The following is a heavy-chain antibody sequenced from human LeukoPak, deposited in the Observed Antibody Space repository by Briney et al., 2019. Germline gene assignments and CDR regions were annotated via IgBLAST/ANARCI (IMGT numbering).Heavy chain of an antibody. D-gene: IGHD6-13*01. CDR1: GGSFSRYS. CDR2: INHSGST. J-gene: IGHJ4*02. Sequence: PSETLSLTCAVYGGSFSRYSWSWIRQPPGKGLEWIGEINHSGSTNYNPSLKGRVTISVDTSKNQFSLKLRSVTAADTAVYYCARVVGNYSSSWYYWGQGTLVTVSS. V-gene: IGHV4-34*01. CDR3: ARVVGNYSSSWYY.